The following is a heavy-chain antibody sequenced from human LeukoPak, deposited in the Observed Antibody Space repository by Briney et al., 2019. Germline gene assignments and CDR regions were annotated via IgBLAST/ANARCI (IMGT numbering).Heavy chain of an antibody. D-gene: IGHD2-2*01. CDR2: IYHSGTT. CDR3: ARDWIPAATVGAHYNWFDP. J-gene: IGHJ5*02. Sequence: SETLSHTCTVSGGSISTSNWWTWVRQPPGKGLEWIGEIYHSGTTNYNPSLKSRVTISVDKSKNQFSLKLHSVTAADTAVYYCARDWIPAATVGAHYNWFDPWGQGTLVTVSS. CDR1: GGSISTSNW. V-gene: IGHV4-4*02.